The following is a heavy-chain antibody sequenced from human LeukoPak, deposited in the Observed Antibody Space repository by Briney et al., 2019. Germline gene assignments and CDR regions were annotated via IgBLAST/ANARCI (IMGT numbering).Heavy chain of an antibody. Sequence: GGSLRLSCAASGFTFSSYAMTWVRQAPGKGLEWVSSIVGSGGGTYYADSVKGRFTISRDNSKNTLYLQMSSLRAEDTAVYYCAKEHMAAAVYYFDYWGQGTLVTVSS. D-gene: IGHD6-13*01. V-gene: IGHV3-23*01. CDR1: GFTFSSYA. CDR3: AKEHMAAAVYYFDY. CDR2: IVGSGGGT. J-gene: IGHJ4*02.